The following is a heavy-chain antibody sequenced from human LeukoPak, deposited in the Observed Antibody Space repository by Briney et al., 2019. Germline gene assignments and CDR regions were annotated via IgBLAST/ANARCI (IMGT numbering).Heavy chain of an antibody. CDR1: GGSFSGYY. Sequence: PSETLSLTCAVYGGSFSGYYWSWIRQPPGKGLEWIGEINHSGSTNYNPSLKSRVTISVDTSKNQFSLKLSSVTAADTAVYYCARGVVVVPAAIGAFDIWGQGTMVTVSS. V-gene: IGHV4-34*01. J-gene: IGHJ3*02. CDR3: ARGVVVVPAAIGAFDI. CDR2: INHSGST. D-gene: IGHD2-2*01.